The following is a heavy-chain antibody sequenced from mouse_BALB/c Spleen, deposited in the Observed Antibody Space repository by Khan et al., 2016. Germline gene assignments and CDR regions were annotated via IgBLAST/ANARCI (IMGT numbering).Heavy chain of an antibody. J-gene: IGHJ4*01. D-gene: IGHD3-2*01. CDR1: GYTFTNYR. Sequence: QVQLKQSGAELAKPGASVKMSCKASGYTFTNYRMHWEKERTGQGLEWIGYINPRTGYIEYNQISMDKATLTADKSSRAAYSQLISQTSEDSTLYYSEEISDRSGYGAMDYCGQGTSVTVSS. CDR2: INPRTGYI. V-gene: IGHV1-4*01. CDR3: EEISDRSGYGAMDY.